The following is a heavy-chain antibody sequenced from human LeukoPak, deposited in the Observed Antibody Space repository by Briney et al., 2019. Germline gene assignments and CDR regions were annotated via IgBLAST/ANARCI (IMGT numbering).Heavy chain of an antibody. D-gene: IGHD3-9*01. CDR2: IYSGGRT. V-gene: IGHV3-66*01. Sequence: GGSLRLSCAASGFTVSSNYMSWVRQAPGKGLEWVSVIYSGGRTYYADSVKGRFTISRDNSKNTLYLQMNSLRAEDTAVYYCARGGFDWLLFNYYYYMDVWGKGTTVTISS. CDR3: ARGGFDWLLFNYYYYMDV. CDR1: GFTVSSNY. J-gene: IGHJ6*03.